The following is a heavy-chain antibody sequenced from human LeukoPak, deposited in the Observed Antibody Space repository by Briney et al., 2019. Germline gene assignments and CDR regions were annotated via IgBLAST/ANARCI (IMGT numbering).Heavy chain of an antibody. D-gene: IGHD3-22*01. V-gene: IGHV3-23*01. CDR3: ASHSSGYNY. J-gene: IGHJ4*02. CDR1: GFIVIDKY. Sequence: GGSLRLSCAASGFIVIDKYMSRVRQAPGKGLEWVSAISGSGGSTYYADSVKGRFTTSRDNSKNTLYLQMNSLRAEDTAVYYCASHSSGYNYWGQGTLVTVSS. CDR2: ISGSGGST.